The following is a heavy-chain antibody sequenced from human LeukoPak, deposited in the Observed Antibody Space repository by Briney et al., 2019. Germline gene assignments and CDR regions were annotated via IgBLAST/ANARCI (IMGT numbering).Heavy chain of an antibody. CDR1: GFTFSDYY. CDR2: ISSSSSYI. D-gene: IGHD1-26*01. CDR3: ARDVKGRWELLGSHDY. V-gene: IGHV3-21*01. J-gene: IGHJ4*02. Sequence: GGSLRLSCAASGFTFSDYYMSWVRQAPGKGLEWVSSISSSSSYIYYADSVKGRLTISRDNAKNSLYLQMNSLRVEDTAVYYCARDVKGRWELLGSHDYWGQGTLVTVSS.